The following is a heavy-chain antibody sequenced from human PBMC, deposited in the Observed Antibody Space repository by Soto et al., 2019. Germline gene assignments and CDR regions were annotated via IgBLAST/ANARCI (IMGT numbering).Heavy chain of an antibody. Sequence: QVQLVQSGAEVKKPGASVKVSCKASGYTFTSYGISWVRQAPGQGLEWMGWISAYNGNTNYAQKLQGRVTMTTDTSTSTADMELRSLRSDDTAVYYCAREGRAAREDAPTFIDYWGQGTLGTVSS. J-gene: IGHJ4*02. CDR1: GYTFTSYG. CDR3: AREGRAAREDAPTFIDY. D-gene: IGHD6-6*01. V-gene: IGHV1-18*04. CDR2: ISAYNGNT.